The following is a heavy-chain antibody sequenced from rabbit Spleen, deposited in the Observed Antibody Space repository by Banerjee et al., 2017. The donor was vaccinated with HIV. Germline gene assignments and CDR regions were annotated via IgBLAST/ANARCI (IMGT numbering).Heavy chain of an antibody. CDR2: SFAGSTGTT. J-gene: IGHJ4*01. CDR3: TRDFYF. Sequence: SLEESGGDLVKPGASLTLTCKASGFYFSYIFWIYWVRQAPGKGLEWIGPSFAGSTGTTDYASGAKGRFAISKTSSTTVTLQMSTLTTADTASDFCTRDFYFWGPGTLVTVS. V-gene: IGHV1S40*01. CDR1: GFYFSYIFW.